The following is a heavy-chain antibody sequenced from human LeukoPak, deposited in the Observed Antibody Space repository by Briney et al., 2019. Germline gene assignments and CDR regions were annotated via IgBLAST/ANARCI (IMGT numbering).Heavy chain of an antibody. CDR1: GGSFSGYY. J-gene: IGHJ6*02. D-gene: IGHD3/OR15-3a*01. Sequence: PETLSLTCAVYGGSFSGYYWSWIRQPPGKGLEWIGYIYYSGSTNYNPSLKSRVTISVDTSKNQFSLKLSSVTAADTAVYYCARDRGDWSYYYGMDVWGQGTTVTVSS. CDR2: IYYSGST. V-gene: IGHV4-59*01. CDR3: ARDRGDWSYYYGMDV.